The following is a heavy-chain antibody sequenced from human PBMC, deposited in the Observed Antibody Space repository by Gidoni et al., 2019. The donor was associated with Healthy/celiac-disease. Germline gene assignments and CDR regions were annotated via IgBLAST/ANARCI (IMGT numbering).Heavy chain of an antibody. CDR1: GYSFTSSW. CDR2: IYPGDSDT. CDR3: ARLTMVRGVITLFDY. Sequence: EVQLVQSGAEVKKPGESLKISCKGSGYSFTSSWIGWVRQMPGKGLEWMGIIYPGDSDTRYSPSFQGQVTISADKSISTAYLQWSSLKASDTAMYYCARLTMVRGVITLFDYWGQGTLVTVSS. D-gene: IGHD3-10*01. V-gene: IGHV5-51*01. J-gene: IGHJ4*02.